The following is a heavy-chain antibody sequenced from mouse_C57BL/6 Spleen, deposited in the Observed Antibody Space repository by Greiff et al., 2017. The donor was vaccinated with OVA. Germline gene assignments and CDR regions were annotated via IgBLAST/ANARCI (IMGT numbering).Heavy chain of an antibody. CDR3: AREDNYDYDNFAMDY. CDR1: GYTFTDYN. CDR2: INPNNGGT. Sequence: VQLQQSGPELVKPGASVKMSCKASGYTFTDYNMHWVKQSHGKSLEWIGYINPNNGGTSYNQKFKGKATLTVNKSSSTAYMELRSLTSEYSAVYYCAREDNYDYDNFAMDYWGQGTSVTVSS. D-gene: IGHD2-4*01. J-gene: IGHJ4*01. V-gene: IGHV1-22*01.